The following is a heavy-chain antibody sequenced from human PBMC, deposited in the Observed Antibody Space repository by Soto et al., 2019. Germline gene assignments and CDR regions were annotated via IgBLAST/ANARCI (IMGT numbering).Heavy chain of an antibody. CDR3: ARAWDL. CDR2: ISYSVSP. D-gene: IGHD1-26*01. J-gene: IGHJ1*01. V-gene: IGHV4-30-4*01. Sequence: SETLSLTCTVSGVSVSRDYQWIWIRQPPGKGLEWIGHISYSVSPYYHPSLRSRLSISVDTSKNQFSLKVKSVTAADTAVYYCARAWDLWGQGTMITFSS. CDR1: GVSVSRDYQ.